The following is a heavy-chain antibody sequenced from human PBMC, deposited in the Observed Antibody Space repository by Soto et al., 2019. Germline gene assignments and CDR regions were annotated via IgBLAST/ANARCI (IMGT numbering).Heavy chain of an antibody. J-gene: IGHJ4*02. CDR2: IYPSDSDT. D-gene: IGHD3-3*01. V-gene: IGHV5-51*01. CDR3: ARGGVSTRTFDY. Sequence: GESLKISCKGSGYNFTGYWIAWVRQMPGKGLELMGIIYPSDSDTRYRPSFQGQVTISADKSISSAYLQWSSLRASDTAMYYCARGGVSTRTFDYWGQGTPVTVSS. CDR1: GYNFTGYW.